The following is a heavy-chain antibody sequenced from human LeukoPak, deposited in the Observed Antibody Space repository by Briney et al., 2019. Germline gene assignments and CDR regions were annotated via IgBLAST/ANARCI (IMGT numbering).Heavy chain of an antibody. D-gene: IGHD6-6*01. CDR2: IWYDGSNK. Sequence: GGSLRLSCAASGFTFSSYGMNWVRQAPGKGLEWVAGIWYDGSNKYYADSVKGRFTISRDNSKNTLFLQMNSLRAEDTAVYYCAKDRIAVRPGWFDPCGQGNLVTVSS. V-gene: IGHV3-33*06. CDR1: GFTFSSYG. J-gene: IGHJ5*02. CDR3: AKDRIAVRPGWFDP.